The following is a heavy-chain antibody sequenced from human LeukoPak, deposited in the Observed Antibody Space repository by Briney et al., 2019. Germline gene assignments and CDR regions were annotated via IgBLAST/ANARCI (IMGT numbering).Heavy chain of an antibody. CDR2: IYYSGST. Sequence: SETLSLTCTVSGGSISSSSYYWGWIRQPPGKGLEWIGSIYYSGSTYYTPSLKSRVTISVDTSKNQFSLKLSSVTAADTAVYYCARLGRTGTNMDVWGQGTTVTVSS. D-gene: IGHD1-7*01. J-gene: IGHJ6*02. CDR3: ARLGRTGTNMDV. V-gene: IGHV4-39*01. CDR1: GGSISSSSYY.